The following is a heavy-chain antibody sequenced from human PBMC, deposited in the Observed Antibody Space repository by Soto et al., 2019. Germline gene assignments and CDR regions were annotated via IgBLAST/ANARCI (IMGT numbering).Heavy chain of an antibody. CDR3: AKSSVPAAMLACMDV. CDR1: GFTFSSYG. CDR2: ISYDGSNK. V-gene: IGHV3-30*18. D-gene: IGHD2-2*01. J-gene: IGHJ6*02. Sequence: GGSLRLSCAASGFTFSSYGMHWIRQAQGKGLEWVAVISYDGSNKYYADSVKGRFTISRDNSKNTLYLQMNSLRAEDTAVYYCAKSSVPAAMLACMDVWGQGTTVTSP.